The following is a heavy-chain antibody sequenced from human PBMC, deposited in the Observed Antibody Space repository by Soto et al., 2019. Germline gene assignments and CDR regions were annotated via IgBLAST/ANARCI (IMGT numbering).Heavy chain of an antibody. CDR3: ARHVVAAQGFDY. CDR1: GGSISSSSYY. Sequence: SETLSLTCTVSGGSISSSSYYWGWIRQPPGKGLEWIGSIYYSGSTYYNPSLKSRVTISVDTSKNQFSLKLSSVTAADTAVYYCARHVVAAQGFDYWGQGTLVTVSS. J-gene: IGHJ4*02. V-gene: IGHV4-39*01. CDR2: IYYSGST. D-gene: IGHD6-6*01.